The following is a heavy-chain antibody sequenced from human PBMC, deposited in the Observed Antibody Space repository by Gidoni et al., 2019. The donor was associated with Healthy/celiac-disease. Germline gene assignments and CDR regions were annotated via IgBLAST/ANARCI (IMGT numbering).Heavy chain of an antibody. J-gene: IGHJ4*02. CDR3: ARDKGPATWDY. CDR1: VFTFSSYS. CDR2: ISSSSSYI. Sequence: EVLLVESVGGLVTPGVSLRLSCAASVFTFSSYSMNWVRQAQGKGLEWVSSISSSSSYIYDADSVKGRFTIYRDNAKNSLYLQMNSLRAEDTAVYYCARDKGPATWDYWGKGTLVTVSS. D-gene: IGHD2-2*01. V-gene: IGHV3-21*01.